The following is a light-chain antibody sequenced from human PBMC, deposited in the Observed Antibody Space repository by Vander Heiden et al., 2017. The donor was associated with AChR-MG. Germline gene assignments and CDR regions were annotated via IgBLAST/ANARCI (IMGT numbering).Light chain of an antibody. Sequence: DIQMTQSPSFLSASVGDRGPITCRASQGVSRNLNWYQEKPGKAPNVLIYGASTLQSGVPSRVSGSGSGTDFTLTISSLQPEDLATYYCHQAYGTPWTFGQGTKVEIK. CDR2: GAS. CDR3: HQAYGTPWT. CDR1: QGVSRN. J-gene: IGKJ1*01. V-gene: IGKV1-39*01.